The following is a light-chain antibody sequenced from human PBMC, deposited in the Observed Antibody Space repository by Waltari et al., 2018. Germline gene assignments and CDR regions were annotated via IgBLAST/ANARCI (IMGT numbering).Light chain of an antibody. V-gene: IGKV3-15*01. J-gene: IGKJ1*01. CDR2: GAS. CDR3: QQYNNWPSWT. Sequence: EIVMTQSPVTLSVSPGERATLSCRASQSVSSNLAWYQQKPGQAPRLLIYGASTRATGIPARFSGSGSGTEFTLTISSMQSEDFAVYYCQQYNNWPSWTFGQGTKVEIK. CDR1: QSVSSN.